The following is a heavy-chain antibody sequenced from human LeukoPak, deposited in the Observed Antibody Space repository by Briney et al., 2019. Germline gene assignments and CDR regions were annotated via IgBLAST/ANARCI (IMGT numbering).Heavy chain of an antibody. Sequence: ASVTVSCTASGYTFTSYGISWVRQAPGQGLEWMGWISAYNGNTNYAQKLQGRVTMTTDTSTSTAYMELRSLRSDDTAVYYCARDRVLYCSSTSCYLAYWGQGTLVTVSS. CDR2: ISAYNGNT. D-gene: IGHD2-2*01. J-gene: IGHJ4*02. V-gene: IGHV1-18*01. CDR1: GYTFTSYG. CDR3: ARDRVLYCSSTSCYLAY.